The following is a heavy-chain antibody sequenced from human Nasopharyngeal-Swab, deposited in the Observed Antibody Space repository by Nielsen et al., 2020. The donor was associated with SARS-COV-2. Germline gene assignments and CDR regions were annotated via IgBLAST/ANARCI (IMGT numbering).Heavy chain of an antibody. D-gene: IGHD5-12*01. CDR1: GFTFSSYG. J-gene: IGHJ5*02. Sequence: GESLKISCAASGFTFSSYGMHWVRQAPGKGLEWVAVISYDGSNKYYADSVKGRFTVSRDNSKNTLYLQMNSLRGEDTAIYYCVKDLAYDEVSWGQGTLVTVSS. CDR3: VKDLAYDEVS. V-gene: IGHV3-30*12. CDR2: ISYDGSNK.